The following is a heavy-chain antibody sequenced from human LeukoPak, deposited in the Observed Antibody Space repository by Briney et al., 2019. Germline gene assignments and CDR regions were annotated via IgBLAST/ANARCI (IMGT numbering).Heavy chain of an antibody. Sequence: GGSLRLSCAASGFTFNNYAMNWVRQTPGKGLEWVSTLSGSGDTTYYAGSVKGRFTISRDNSKNTLYLQMYSMRAEYTAVYFCSKGLRHSGYSLFDYWGQGSLVTVSS. CDR3: SKGLRHSGYSLFDY. CDR2: LSGSGDTT. D-gene: IGHD3-22*01. CDR1: GFTFNNYA. J-gene: IGHJ4*02. V-gene: IGHV3-23*01.